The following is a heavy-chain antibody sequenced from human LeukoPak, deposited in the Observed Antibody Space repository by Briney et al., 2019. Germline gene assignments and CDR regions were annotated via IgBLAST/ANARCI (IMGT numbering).Heavy chain of an antibody. CDR3: ARVTSALIAARNYYYMDV. CDR1: GGSISSYY. D-gene: IGHD6-6*01. V-gene: IGHV4-4*07. CDR2: IYTSGST. Sequence: SETLSLTCTVSGGSISSYYWSWIRQPAGKGLEWIGRIYTSGSTNYNPSLKSRVTMSVDTSKNQFSLKLSSVTAADTAVYYCARVTSALIAARNYYYMDVWGQGTLVTVSS. J-gene: IGHJ6*03.